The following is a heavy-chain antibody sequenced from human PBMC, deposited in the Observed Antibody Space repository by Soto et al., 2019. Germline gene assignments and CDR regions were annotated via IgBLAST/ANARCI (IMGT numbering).Heavy chain of an antibody. CDR2: IYYSGST. CDR1: GGSISSSSYH. CDR3: AIHYDILTGYYP. Sequence: QLQLQESGPGLVKPSETLSLTCTVSGGSISSSSYHWGWIRQPPGKGLEWIGSIYYSGSTYYNPSLKSRVTISVDTSKNQFSLKLSSVTAADTAVYYCAIHYDILTGYYPWGQGTLVTVSS. J-gene: IGHJ5*02. V-gene: IGHV4-39*01. D-gene: IGHD3-9*01.